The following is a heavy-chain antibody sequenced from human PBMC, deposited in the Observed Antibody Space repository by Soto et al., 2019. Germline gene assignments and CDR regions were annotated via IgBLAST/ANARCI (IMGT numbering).Heavy chain of an antibody. CDR3: AGGKYSSPPYYYGMDV. J-gene: IGHJ6*02. CDR2: ISSSGSTI. V-gene: IGHV3-48*03. Sequence: GGSLRLSCAASGFTFSSYEMDWVRQAPGKGLEWVSYISSSGSTIYYADSVKVRFTLSRDNAKNSLYLQMNSLRAEDTAVYYCAGGKYSSPPYYYGMDVWGQGTTVTVSS. CDR1: GFTFSSYE. D-gene: IGHD6-6*01.